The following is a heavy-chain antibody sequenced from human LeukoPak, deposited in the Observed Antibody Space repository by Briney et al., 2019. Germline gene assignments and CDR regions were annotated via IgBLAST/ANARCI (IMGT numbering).Heavy chain of an antibody. J-gene: IGHJ4*02. V-gene: IGHV3-23*01. D-gene: IGHD6-13*01. Sequence: GGSLRLSCAASGFTFSSYAMSWVRQAPGKGLEWVTAISGSGGSTYYAGSVKGRFTISRDNSKNTLYLQMNSLRAEDTAVYYCAKDREQLATEHFDYWGQGTLVTVSS. CDR2: ISGSGGST. CDR3: AKDREQLATEHFDY. CDR1: GFTFSSYA.